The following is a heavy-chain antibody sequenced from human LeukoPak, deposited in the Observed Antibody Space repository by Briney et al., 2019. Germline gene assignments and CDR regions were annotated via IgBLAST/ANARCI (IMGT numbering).Heavy chain of an antibody. Sequence: SETLSLTCTVSGGSISSYYWSWIRQPPGKGLEWIGYIYYSGSTNYNPSLKSRVTISVDTSKNQFSLKLSAVTAADTAVYYCARAHMITSYYYYYYMDVWGKGTTVTVSS. CDR3: ARAHMITSYYYYYYMDV. V-gene: IGHV4-59*01. CDR1: GGSISSYY. J-gene: IGHJ6*03. D-gene: IGHD3-16*01. CDR2: IYYSGST.